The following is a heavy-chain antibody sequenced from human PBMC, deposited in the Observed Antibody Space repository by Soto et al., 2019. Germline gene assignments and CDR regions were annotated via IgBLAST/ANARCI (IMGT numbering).Heavy chain of an antibody. CDR1: GFTFSSYS. D-gene: IGHD6-13*01. V-gene: IGHV3-21*01. CDR2: ISSSSSYI. CDR3: ARDDRSSSSSDY. J-gene: IGHJ4*02. Sequence: PGGSLRLSCAASGFTFSSYSMNWVRQAPGKGLEWVSSISSSSSYIYYADSVKGRFTISRDNAKNSLHLQMNSLRAEDTAVYYCARDDRSSSSSDYWGQGTLVTVSS.